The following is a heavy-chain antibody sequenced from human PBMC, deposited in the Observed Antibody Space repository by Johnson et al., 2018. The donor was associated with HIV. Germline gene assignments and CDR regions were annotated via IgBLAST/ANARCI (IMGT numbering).Heavy chain of an antibody. CDR1: GFTFSSYG. CDR2: IRYDGSNK. D-gene: IGHD1-7*01. J-gene: IGHJ3*02. CDR3: AKEDQNWNYDHAFDI. V-gene: IGHV3-30*02. Sequence: VQLVESGGGVVQPGGSLRLSCAASGFTFSSYGMHWVRQAPGKGLAWVAFIRYDGSNKYYADSVKGRFTISRDNSKNTLYLQMNSLRAEDTAVYYCAKEDQNWNYDHAFDIWGQGTMVTVSS.